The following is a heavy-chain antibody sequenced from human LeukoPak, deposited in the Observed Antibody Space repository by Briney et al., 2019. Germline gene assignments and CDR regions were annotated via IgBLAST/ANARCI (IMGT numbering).Heavy chain of an antibody. J-gene: IGHJ4*02. CDR3: AKREYDYVWGSYRA. Sequence: PGGSLRLSCAASGFTFSSYAMSWVRQAPGKGLEWVSDISGSGGSAYYADSVRGRFTVSRDNSKNTLYLQMNSLRAEDTAVYYCAKREYDYVWGSYRAWGQGTLVTVSS. CDR1: GFTFSSYA. V-gene: IGHV3-23*01. CDR2: ISGSGGSA. D-gene: IGHD3-16*02.